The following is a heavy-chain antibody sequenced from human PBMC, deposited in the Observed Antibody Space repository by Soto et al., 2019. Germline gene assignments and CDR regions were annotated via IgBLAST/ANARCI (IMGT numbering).Heavy chain of an antibody. V-gene: IGHV3-30-3*01. CDR3: AREGPTVVTQGYFDY. Sequence: QVQLVESGGGVVQPGRSLRLSCAASGFTFSSYAMHWVRQAPGKGLEWVAVISYDGSNKYYADSVKGRFTISRDNSKNTLYLQMNSLRAEDTAVYYCAREGPTVVTQGYFDYWGQGTLVTVSS. J-gene: IGHJ4*02. CDR1: GFTFSSYA. D-gene: IGHD4-17*01. CDR2: ISYDGSNK.